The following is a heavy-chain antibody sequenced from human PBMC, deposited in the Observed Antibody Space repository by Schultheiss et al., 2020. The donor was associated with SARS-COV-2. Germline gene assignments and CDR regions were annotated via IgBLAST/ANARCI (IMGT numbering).Heavy chain of an antibody. D-gene: IGHD3-10*01. Sequence: SETLSLTCAVYGGSFSGYYWGWIRQPPGKGLEWIGSIYYSGSTNYNPSLKSRVTISVDTSKNQFSLKLSSVTAADTAVYYCAREKQGSGSYYFDWFDPWGQGTLVTVSS. CDR3: AREKQGSGSYYFDWFDP. V-gene: IGHV4-34*11. J-gene: IGHJ5*02. CDR1: GGSFSGYY. CDR2: IYYSGST.